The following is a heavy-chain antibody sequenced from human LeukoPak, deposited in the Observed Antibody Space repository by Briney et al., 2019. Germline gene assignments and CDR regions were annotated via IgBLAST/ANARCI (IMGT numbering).Heavy chain of an antibody. CDR1: GYTFPRYY. J-gene: IGHJ3*02. D-gene: IGHD2-2*01. Sequence: ASVKVSCQASGYTFPRYYMHWVRQAPGQGLEWMGWINPNSGGTNYAQKFQGRVTMTRDTSISTAYMELSRLRSDDTAVYYCAIVYCGSTSCYASNDAFDIWGQGTMVTVSS. CDR2: INPNSGGT. V-gene: IGHV1-2*02. CDR3: AIVYCGSTSCYASNDAFDI.